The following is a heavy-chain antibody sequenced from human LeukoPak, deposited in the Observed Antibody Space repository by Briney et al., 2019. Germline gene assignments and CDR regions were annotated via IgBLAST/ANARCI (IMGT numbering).Heavy chain of an antibody. CDR3: ARDLHDYGDASFDY. Sequence: ASVKVSCKASRGTFSSYAISWVRQAPGQGLEWMGGIIPIFGTANYAQKFQGRVTITADESTSTAYMELSSLRSEDTAVYYCARDLHDYGDASFDYWGQGTLVTVSS. CDR1: RGTFSSYA. CDR2: IIPIFGTA. V-gene: IGHV1-69*13. D-gene: IGHD4-17*01. J-gene: IGHJ4*02.